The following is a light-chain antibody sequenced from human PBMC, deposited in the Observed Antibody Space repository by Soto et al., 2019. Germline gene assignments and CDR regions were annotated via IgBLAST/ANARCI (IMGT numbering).Light chain of an antibody. Sequence: DIQMTQSPYSVSASVGDRVTITCRASPCISSWFSWYQHKPWQAPKLLIYAASSVQSGVPSRLRGSGSATDITLNISCLQPEDFATYYIHQDKFFRSFGQGTKVDIK. CDR2: AAS. CDR1: PCISSW. J-gene: IGKJ1*01. V-gene: IGKV1-12*01. CDR3: HQDKFFRS.